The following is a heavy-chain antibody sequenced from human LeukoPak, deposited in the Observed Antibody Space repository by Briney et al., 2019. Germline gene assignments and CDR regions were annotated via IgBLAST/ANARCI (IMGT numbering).Heavy chain of an antibody. J-gene: IGHJ4*02. Sequence: ASVKVSCKASGYTFTSYDISWVRQAPGQGLEWMGWTSAYSGNTNYAQKLQGRVTMTTDTSTSTAYMELRSLRSDDTAVYYCAREGWSTYYYDSSGYHGFDYWGQGTLVTVSS. CDR3: AREGWSTYYYDSSGYHGFDY. CDR1: GYTFTSYD. D-gene: IGHD3-22*01. CDR2: TSAYSGNT. V-gene: IGHV1-18*01.